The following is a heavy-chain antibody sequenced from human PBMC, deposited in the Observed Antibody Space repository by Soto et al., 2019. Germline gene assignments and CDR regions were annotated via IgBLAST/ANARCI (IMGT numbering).Heavy chain of an antibody. CDR2: IIPIFGTP. V-gene: IGHV1-69*12. Sequence: QVQLVQSGAEVKKPGSSVKVSCKASGGTFSSYAISWVRQAPGQGLEWMGGIIPIFGTPNYAQKFQGRVTITADESTSTAHMELSSLRSEDTAVYYCARSPETYYFDYWGQGTLVTVSS. CDR3: ARSPETYYFDY. CDR1: GGTFSSYA. J-gene: IGHJ4*02.